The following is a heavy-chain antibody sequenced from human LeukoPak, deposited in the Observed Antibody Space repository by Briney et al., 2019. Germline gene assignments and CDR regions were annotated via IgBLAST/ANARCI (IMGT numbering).Heavy chain of an antibody. Sequence: ASVKVSCKASGYTFTSYAMHWVRQAPGQRLEWMGWINAGNGNTKYSQKFQGRVTITRDTSASTAYMELSSLRSEDTAVYYCARDPGAAADVFDYWGQGTLGTVSS. CDR2: INAGNGNT. V-gene: IGHV1-3*01. CDR1: GYTFTSYA. J-gene: IGHJ4*02. D-gene: IGHD6-13*01. CDR3: ARDPGAAADVFDY.